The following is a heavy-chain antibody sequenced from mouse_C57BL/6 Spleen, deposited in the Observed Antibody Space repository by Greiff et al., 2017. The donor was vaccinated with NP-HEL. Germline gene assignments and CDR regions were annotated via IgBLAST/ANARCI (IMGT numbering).Heavy chain of an antibody. V-gene: IGHV1-26*01. CDR2: INPNNGGT. J-gene: IGHJ2*01. CDR3: VRGRLRREGYCDY. Sequence: VQLQQSGPELVKPGASVKISCKASGYTFTDYYMNWVKQSHGKSLEWIGDINPNNGGTSYNQKFKGKATLTVDKSSSTAYMELRSLTSEDSAVYYCVRGRLRREGYCDYWGQGTTLTVSS. D-gene: IGHD2-2*01. CDR1: GYTFTDYY.